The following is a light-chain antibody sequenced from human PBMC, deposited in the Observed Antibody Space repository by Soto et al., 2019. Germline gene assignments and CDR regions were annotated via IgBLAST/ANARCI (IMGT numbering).Light chain of an antibody. CDR3: QQYVNWPPKYT. Sequence: EIVMTQSPATLSVSPGERATLSCRASQSVSSNLAWYQQIPGQAPRLLIYGASPRATGVPARFSGSGSGTEFTLTISSLQSEDFAVYYCQQYVNWPPKYTFGQGTKLEIK. CDR1: QSVSSN. V-gene: IGKV3-15*01. J-gene: IGKJ2*01. CDR2: GAS.